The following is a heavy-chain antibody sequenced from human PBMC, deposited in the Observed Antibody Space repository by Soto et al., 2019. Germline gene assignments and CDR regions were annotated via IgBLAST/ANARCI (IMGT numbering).Heavy chain of an antibody. Sequence: ASVKVSCKASGYTFTGYYMHWVRQAPGQGLEWMGWINPNSGGTNYAQKFQGRVTTTRDTSISTAYMELSRLRSDDTAVYYCARDNGMEPHFDYWGQGTLVTVSS. J-gene: IGHJ4*02. D-gene: IGHD1-1*01. CDR1: GYTFTGYY. CDR2: INPNSGGT. V-gene: IGHV1-2*02. CDR3: ARDNGMEPHFDY.